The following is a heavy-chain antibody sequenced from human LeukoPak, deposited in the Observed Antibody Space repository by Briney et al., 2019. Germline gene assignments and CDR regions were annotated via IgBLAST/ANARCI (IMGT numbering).Heavy chain of an antibody. CDR2: IYSGGST. Sequence: PGGSLTLSCAASGFTVSSNYMSWVRPAAGKGLEGVSVIYSGGSTYYADSVKGRFTISRDNSKNTLYLQMNSLRAEDTAVYYCARDDYYDSSGYSTLSYYYYGMDVWGQGTTVTVSS. V-gene: IGHV3-66*01. D-gene: IGHD3-22*01. J-gene: IGHJ6*02. CDR1: GFTVSSNY. CDR3: ARDDYYDSSGYSTLSYYYYGMDV.